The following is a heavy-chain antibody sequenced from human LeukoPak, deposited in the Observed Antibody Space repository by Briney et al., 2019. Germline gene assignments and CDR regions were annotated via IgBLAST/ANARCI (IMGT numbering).Heavy chain of an antibody. CDR3: ARACSGGSCYSDNWIDP. J-gene: IGHJ5*02. CDR2: INPNSGGT. CDR1: GGTFSSYT. D-gene: IGHD2-15*01. V-gene: IGHV1-2*06. Sequence: ASVKVSCKASGGTFSSYTISWVRQAPGQGLEWMGRINPNSGGTNYAQKFQGRVTMTRDTSISTAYMELSRLRSDDTAVYYCARACSGGSCYSDNWIDPWGQGTLVTVSS.